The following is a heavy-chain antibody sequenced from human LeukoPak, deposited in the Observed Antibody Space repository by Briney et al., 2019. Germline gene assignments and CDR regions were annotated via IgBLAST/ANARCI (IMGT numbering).Heavy chain of an antibody. CDR3: AKYLYSVSYYGMDV. V-gene: IGHV3-23*01. Sequence: GGSLRLSCSASGFTFSSNAMSWVRQAPGKGLEWVSAISGSGGSTCYADSVKGRFTISRDNSKNTLYLQMNSLRAEDTALYYCAKYLYSVSYYGMDVWGQGTTVTVSS. D-gene: IGHD2-15*01. CDR2: ISGSGGST. J-gene: IGHJ6*02. CDR1: GFTFSSNA.